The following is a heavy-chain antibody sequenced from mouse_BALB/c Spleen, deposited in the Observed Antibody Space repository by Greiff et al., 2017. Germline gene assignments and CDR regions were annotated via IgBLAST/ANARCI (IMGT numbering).Heavy chain of an antibody. V-gene: IGHV1-20*02. CDR1: GYSFTGYF. Sequence: EVQLVESGPELVKPGASVKISCKASGYSFTGYFMNWVMQSHGKSLEWIGRINPYNGDTFYNQKFKGKATLTVDKSSSTAHMELRSLASEDSAVYYCARYGYYAMDYWGQGTSVTVSS. CDR2: INPYNGDT. D-gene: IGHD1-1*02. J-gene: IGHJ4*01. CDR3: ARYGYYAMDY.